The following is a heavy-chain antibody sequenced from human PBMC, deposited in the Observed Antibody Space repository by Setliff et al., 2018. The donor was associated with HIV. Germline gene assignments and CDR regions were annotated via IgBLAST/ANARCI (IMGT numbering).Heavy chain of an antibody. J-gene: IGHJ4*02. Sequence: PGESLTISCEASGFTFSTYSMNWVRQAPGKGLEWVSSISSSSRSKYYADSVKGRFTISRDNAKNSLCLQMNSLTAEDTAVYYCARDVSWRVRTYIDYWGQGALVTVSS. CDR1: GFTFSTYS. CDR2: ISSSSRSK. V-gene: IGHV3-21*01. D-gene: IGHD3-3*01. CDR3: ARDVSWRVRTYIDY.